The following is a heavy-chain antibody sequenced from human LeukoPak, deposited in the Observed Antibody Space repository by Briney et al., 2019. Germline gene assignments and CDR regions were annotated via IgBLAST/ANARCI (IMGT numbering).Heavy chain of an antibody. CDR1: GGSISSYY. J-gene: IGHJ5*02. V-gene: IGHV4-59*01. CDR3: ARLRYCTNGVCP. D-gene: IGHD2-8*01. CDR2: IYYSGTT. Sequence: PSETLSLTCTVSGGSISSYYWGWIRQPPGKGVEWIGYIYYSGTTNYNPSLKSRVTISVDTSKNQFSLKLSSVTAADTAVYYCARLRYCTNGVCPWGQGTLVTVSS.